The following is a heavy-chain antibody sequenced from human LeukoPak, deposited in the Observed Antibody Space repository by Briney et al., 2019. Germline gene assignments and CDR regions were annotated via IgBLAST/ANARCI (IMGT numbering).Heavy chain of an antibody. J-gene: IGHJ4*02. CDR3: ARAPTGGDARFDY. CDR2: INHSGST. V-gene: IGHV4-34*01. CDR1: NGPFSGYY. Sequence: SETLSLTCAVYNGPFSGYYWSWIRQPPGKGLEWIGEINHSGSTHYNPSLKSRVTISVDTSKKQFSLKVRSVTAADTAVYYCARAPTGGDARFDYWGQGTLVTVSS. D-gene: IGHD2-21*02.